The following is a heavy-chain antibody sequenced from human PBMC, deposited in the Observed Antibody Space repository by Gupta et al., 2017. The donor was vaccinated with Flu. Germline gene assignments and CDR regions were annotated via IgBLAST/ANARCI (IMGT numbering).Heavy chain of an antibody. CDR2: INHSGST. Sequence: GGSFSGYYWSWIRQPPGKGLEWIGEINHSGSTNYNPSLKSRVTISVDTSKNQFSLKLSSVTAADTAVYYCARKGRGYCSSTSCYGWFDPWGQGNLVTVSS. CDR1: GGSFSGYY. V-gene: IGHV4-34*01. D-gene: IGHD2-2*01. CDR3: ARKGRGYCSSTSCYGWFDP. J-gene: IGHJ5*02.